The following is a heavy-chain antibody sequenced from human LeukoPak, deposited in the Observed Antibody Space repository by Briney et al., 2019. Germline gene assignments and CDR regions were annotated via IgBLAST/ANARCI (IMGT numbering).Heavy chain of an antibody. J-gene: IGHJ4*02. V-gene: IGHV4-30-2*03. D-gene: IGHD3/OR15-3a*01. CDR1: GGSISSGGYS. CDR2: IYYSGST. Sequence: KSSETLSLTCAVSGGSISSGGYSWSWIRQPPGKGLEWIGNIYYSGSTYYNPSLKSRVTISLDTSKNQFSLKLSSVTATDTAVYYCARRLDWGWTWDHWGQGALVTVSS. CDR3: ARRLDWGWTWDH.